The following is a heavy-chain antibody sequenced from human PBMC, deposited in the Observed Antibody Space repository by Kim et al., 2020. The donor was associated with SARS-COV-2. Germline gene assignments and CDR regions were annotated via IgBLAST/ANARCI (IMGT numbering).Heavy chain of an antibody. J-gene: IGHJ4*02. V-gene: IGHV3-23*01. CDR2: GSGHST. CDR3: ASTFDY. Sequence: GSGHSTYYADSVKGRFTISRDNSKNTLYLQMNSLRAEDTAVYYCASTFDYWGQGTLVTVSS.